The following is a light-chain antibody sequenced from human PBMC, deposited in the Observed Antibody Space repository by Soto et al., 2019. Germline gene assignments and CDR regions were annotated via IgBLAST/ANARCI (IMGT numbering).Light chain of an antibody. CDR2: GNS. J-gene: IGLJ1*01. Sequence: QSVLTQPPSVSGAPGQRVTISCTGSSSNIGAGYDVHWYQQLPGTAPKLLIYGNSNRPSGVPDRFSGSKSGTSASLAITGRQAEDDADYCSRCYESSSFVFGTGTKLTVL. V-gene: IGLV1-40*01. CDR1: SSNIGAGYD. CDR3: RCYESSSFV.